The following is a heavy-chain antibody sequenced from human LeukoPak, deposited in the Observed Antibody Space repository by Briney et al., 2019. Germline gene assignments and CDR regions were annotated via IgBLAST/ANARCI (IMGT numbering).Heavy chain of an antibody. V-gene: IGHV1-18*04. D-gene: IGHD3-10*01. J-gene: IGHJ3*02. CDR3: AREDGSGSYAFDI. Sequence: ASVKVSCKASGYTFTSYYMHWVRQAPGQGLEWMVWISAYNGNTNYAQKLQGRVTMTTDTSTSTAYMELRSLRSDDTAVYYCAREDGSGSYAFDIWGQGTMVTVSS. CDR1: GYTFTSYY. CDR2: ISAYNGNT.